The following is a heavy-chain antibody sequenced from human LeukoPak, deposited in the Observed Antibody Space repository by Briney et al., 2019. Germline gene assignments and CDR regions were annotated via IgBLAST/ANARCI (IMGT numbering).Heavy chain of an antibody. CDR2: INPSGGST. Sequence: ASVKVSCKASGYTFTSYYMHWVRQAPGQGLEWMGIINPSGGSTSYAQKFQGRVTMTRDTSISTAYMELSGLRSDDTAVYYCARVGAAAGLPDLMDVWGQGTTVTVSS. CDR3: ARVGAAAGLPDLMDV. D-gene: IGHD6-13*01. J-gene: IGHJ6*02. CDR1: GYTFTSYY. V-gene: IGHV1-46*01.